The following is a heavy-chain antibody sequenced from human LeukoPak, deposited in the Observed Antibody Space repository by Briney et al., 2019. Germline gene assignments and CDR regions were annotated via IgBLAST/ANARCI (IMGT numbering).Heavy chain of an antibody. J-gene: IGHJ5*02. Sequence: PSETLSLTCSVSGGSISSYHWSWIRQPPGKGLEWIGYNYNRGTTNYNPSLKSRVTISVDRSKNQFSLSLTSVTAADTAVYYCAREKASAGPHFEHWGRGILVTASS. CDR1: GGSISSYH. D-gene: IGHD6-13*01. CDR2: NYNRGTT. V-gene: IGHV4-59*01. CDR3: AREKASAGPHFEH.